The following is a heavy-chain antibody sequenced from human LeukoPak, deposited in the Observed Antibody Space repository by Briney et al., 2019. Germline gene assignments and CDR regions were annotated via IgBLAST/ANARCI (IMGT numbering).Heavy chain of an antibody. D-gene: IGHD3-3*01. V-gene: IGHV3-15*01. Sequence: GGSLRLSCAGSGFAFSGTWLNWVRQAPGQGLEWVGRINTRTDGATTTYAAPVKGRFTISRDDSKSTLYLEMDSLKAEDTAVYYCTTEFWYYFNNWGQGTLVTVSS. CDR1: GFAFSGTW. J-gene: IGHJ4*02. CDR3: TTEFWYYFNN. CDR2: INTRTDGATT.